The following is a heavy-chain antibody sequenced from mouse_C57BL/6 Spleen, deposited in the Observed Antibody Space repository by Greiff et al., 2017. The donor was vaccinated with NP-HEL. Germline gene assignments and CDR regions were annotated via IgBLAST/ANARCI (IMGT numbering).Heavy chain of an antibody. J-gene: IGHJ3*01. Sequence: QVQLQQSGAELVRPGASVTLSCKASGYTFTDYEMHWVKQTPVHGLEWIGAIDPETGGTAYNQKFKGKAILTADKSSSTAYLELRSLTSEDSAVYYCTRSGRLRLLAWFAYWGQGTLVTVSA. D-gene: IGHD3-2*02. CDR3: TRSGRLRLLAWFAY. CDR2: IDPETGGT. CDR1: GYTFTDYE. V-gene: IGHV1-15*01.